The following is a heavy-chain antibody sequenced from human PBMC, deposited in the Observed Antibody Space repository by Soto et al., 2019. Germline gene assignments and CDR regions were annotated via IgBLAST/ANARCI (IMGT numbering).Heavy chain of an antibody. J-gene: IGHJ5*02. D-gene: IGHD5-18*01. Sequence: QLQLQESGPGLVKPSETLSLTCTVSGGSISSSSYYWGWIRQPPGKGLEWIGSIYYSGSTYYNPSLKSRVTITVDTSKNQFSLQLSSVTAADTAVYYCASTWIQLWLRTQNWFDPWGQGTLVTVSS. CDR1: GGSISSSSYY. CDR2: IYYSGST. CDR3: ASTWIQLWLRTQNWFDP. V-gene: IGHV4-39*01.